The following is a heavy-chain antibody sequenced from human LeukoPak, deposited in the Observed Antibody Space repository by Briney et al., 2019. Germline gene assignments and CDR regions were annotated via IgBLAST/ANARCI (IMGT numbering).Heavy chain of an antibody. CDR3: ARHHGHQFSDSWYLRGSFDY. Sequence: SETLSLTCAVYGASISALYWGWIRQSPGKGLEWIGYTYYSGRPTYNPSLKSRVTISLGTSKNQFSLRVHSVTAADTAIYYCARHHGHQFSDSWYLRGSFDYWGRGILVAVSS. J-gene: IGHJ4*02. CDR2: TYYSGRP. D-gene: IGHD6-13*01. CDR1: GASISALY. V-gene: IGHV4-59*08.